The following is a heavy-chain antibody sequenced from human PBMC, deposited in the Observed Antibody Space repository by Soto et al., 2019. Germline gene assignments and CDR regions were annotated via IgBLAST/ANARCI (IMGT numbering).Heavy chain of an antibody. Sequence: SPTLSLTCAISGDSVSSNSAAWNWFRQSTSRGLEWLGRTYYRSKWYNDYAVSVRSRITINPDTSKNQFSLQLNSVSPEVTAVYFCARDWSYRFPDSFGYWGQGTLGTVSS. CDR1: GDSVSSNSAA. J-gene: IGHJ4*02. CDR2: TYYRSKWYN. V-gene: IGHV6-1*01. CDR3: ARDWSYRFPDSFGY. D-gene: IGHD3-16*02.